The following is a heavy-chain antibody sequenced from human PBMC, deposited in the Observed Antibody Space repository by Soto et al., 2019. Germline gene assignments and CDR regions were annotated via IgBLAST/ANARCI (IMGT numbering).Heavy chain of an antibody. CDR3: ARARNYYDSSTFDY. J-gene: IGHJ4*02. Sequence: QVQLQQWGAGLLKPSETLSLTCAVYGGSFSGYYWSWIRQPPGKGLEWIGEINHSGSTNYNPSLKSRVTISVDTSKNQFSLKLSSVTAADTAVYYCARARNYYDSSTFDYWGQGTLVTVSS. CDR1: GGSFSGYY. CDR2: INHSGST. V-gene: IGHV4-34*01. D-gene: IGHD3-22*01.